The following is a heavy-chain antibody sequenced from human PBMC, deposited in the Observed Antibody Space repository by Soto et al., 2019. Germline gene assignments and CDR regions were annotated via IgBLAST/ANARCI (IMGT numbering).Heavy chain of an antibody. V-gene: IGHV2-5*02. CDR1: GFAVSGSGMG. J-gene: IGHJ4*02. CDR3: ARTGPGIRPHDYFDL. D-gene: IGHD5-18*01. Sequence: QITLKESGPVVVEPPQTLTLTCTYSGFAVSGSGMGVGCIRPSPAKALQWRAFTYWDGDERYSPSLQNRLTLSHDTSRGRLRLTMTHVDPEDTGTYFCARTGPGIRPHDYFDLWGQGPLVAFSS. CDR2: TYWDGDE.